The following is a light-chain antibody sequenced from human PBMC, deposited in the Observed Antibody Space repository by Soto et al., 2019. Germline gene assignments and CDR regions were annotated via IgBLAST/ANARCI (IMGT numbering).Light chain of an antibody. Sequence: QSVLTQPASVSGSPGQSIAISCTGTSSDVGGDHNFVSWYQQHPGKAPKLLIYDVSNRPSGVSNRFSGSKSGNTASLTISGLQAEDEADYYCSSYTSSSTYVFGTGTKVTVL. V-gene: IGLV2-14*01. J-gene: IGLJ1*01. CDR2: DVS. CDR3: SSYTSSSTYV. CDR1: SSDVGGDHNF.